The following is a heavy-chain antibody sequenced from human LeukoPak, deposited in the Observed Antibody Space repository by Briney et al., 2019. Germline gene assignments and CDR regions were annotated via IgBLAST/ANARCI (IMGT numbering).Heavy chain of an antibody. CDR1: GYTFTGYY. J-gene: IGHJ4*02. V-gene: IGHV1-18*04. CDR2: ISAYNGNT. Sequence: GASVKVSCKTSGYTFTGYYMHWVRQAPGQGLEWLGWISAYNGNTNYAQKLQGRVTMTTDTSTSTAYMELRSLRSDDTAVYYCARGRRVVRGVIIKVVGYFDYWGQGTLVTVSS. CDR3: ARGRRVVRGVIIKVVGYFDY. D-gene: IGHD3-10*01.